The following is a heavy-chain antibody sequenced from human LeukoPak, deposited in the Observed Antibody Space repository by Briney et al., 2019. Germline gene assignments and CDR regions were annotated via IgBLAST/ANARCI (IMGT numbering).Heavy chain of an antibody. J-gene: IGHJ4*02. Sequence: GGSLRLSCAASGFTFSSYGMHWVRQAPGKGLEWVAFIRYDGSNKYYADSVKGRFTISRDNSKNTLYLQMNSLRAEDTALYYCARDPTYYYDSSGLPYYFDYWGQGTLVTVSS. CDR1: GFTFSSYG. V-gene: IGHV3-30*02. CDR2: IRYDGSNK. CDR3: ARDPTYYYDSSGLPYYFDY. D-gene: IGHD3-22*01.